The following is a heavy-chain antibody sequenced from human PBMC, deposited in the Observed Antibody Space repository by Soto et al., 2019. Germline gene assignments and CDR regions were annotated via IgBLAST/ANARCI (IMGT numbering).Heavy chain of an antibody. D-gene: IGHD6-19*01. J-gene: IGHJ3*02. CDR1: GGTFSSYA. CDR3: ARDLLGYSSGWADAFDI. CDR2: IIPIFGTA. Sequence: ASVKVSCKASGGTFSSYAISWVRQAPGQGLEWMGGIIPIFGTANYAQKFQGRVTITADKSTSTAYMKLSSLRSEDTAVYYCARDLLGYSSGWADAFDIWGQGTMVTVSS. V-gene: IGHV1-69*06.